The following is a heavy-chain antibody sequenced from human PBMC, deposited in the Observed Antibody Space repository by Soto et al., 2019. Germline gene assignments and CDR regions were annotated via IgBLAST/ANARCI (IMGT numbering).Heavy chain of an antibody. V-gene: IGHV4-39*01. J-gene: IGHJ4*02. D-gene: IGHD5-18*01. CDR1: GGSISSGTYY. CDR2: IYYSGST. Sequence: SETLSLTCTVSGGSISSGTYYWGWIRQPPGKGLEWIGSIYYSGSTYYNPSLKSRVTISVDTSKNQFSLKLSSVTAADTAVYYCVRYDGYSYGNDYWGQGTLVTVS. CDR3: VRYDGYSYGNDY.